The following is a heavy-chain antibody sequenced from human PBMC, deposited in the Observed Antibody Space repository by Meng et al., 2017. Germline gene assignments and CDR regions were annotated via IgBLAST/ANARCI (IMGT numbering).Heavy chain of an antibody. CDR3: ARCVVRGVNLDY. J-gene: IGHJ4*02. CDR1: GASISSSSYY. D-gene: IGHD3-10*01. Sequence: LQDSGQVLANRSVTLSHTCTVSGASISSSSYYVCCISQTQGKGLEWFGSIYYSGSTYYHPSLKSRVTISVDTSKNQFSLKLSSVTAADTAVYYCARCVVRGVNLDYWGQGTLVTVSS. CDR2: IYYSGST. V-gene: IGHV4-39*07.